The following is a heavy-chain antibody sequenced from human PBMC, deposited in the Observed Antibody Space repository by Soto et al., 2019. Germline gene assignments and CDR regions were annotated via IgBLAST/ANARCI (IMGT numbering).Heavy chain of an antibody. D-gene: IGHD2-2*02. CDR1: GGTFSSYA. CDR2: IIPIFGTA. J-gene: IGHJ6*02. V-gene: IGHV1-69*01. Sequence: QVQLVQSGAEVKKPGSSVKVSCKASGGTFSSYAISWVRQAPGQGLEWMGGIIPIFGTANYAQKFQGRVTITADESTSTAYMELSSLRYDDTDVYYCARGRVTAAIDLYYYGMDVWGQGTTVTVSS. CDR3: ARGRVTAAIDLYYYGMDV.